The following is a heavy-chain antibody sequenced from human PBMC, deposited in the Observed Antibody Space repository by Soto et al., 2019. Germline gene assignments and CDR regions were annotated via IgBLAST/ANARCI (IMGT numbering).Heavy chain of an antibody. Sequence: EGQLLQSGGGLVQPGESLRLSCAASGFTFSSSGMSWVRQAPGKGLEWVSSISIRGDYRYYADSVKGRFTISRDNSKNTLYLQMSRLTAEDTALYYCAKHGGFDFWGQGTMVAVSS. CDR2: ISIRGDYR. J-gene: IGHJ3*01. D-gene: IGHD4-17*01. CDR1: GFTFSSSG. CDR3: AKHGGFDF. V-gene: IGHV3-23*01.